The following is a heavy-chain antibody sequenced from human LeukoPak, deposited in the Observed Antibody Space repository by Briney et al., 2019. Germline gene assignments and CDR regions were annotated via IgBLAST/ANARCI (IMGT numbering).Heavy chain of an antibody. CDR1: GYTFTSYD. Sequence: ASVKVSCKASGYTFTSYDINWVRQATGQGLEWMGWMNPNSGNTGYAQKFQGRVTMTRNTSISTAYMELSSLRSEDTAVYYCARGTTAVAFLDYWGQGTLVTVSS. V-gene: IGHV1-8*01. J-gene: IGHJ4*02. CDR2: MNPNSGNT. D-gene: IGHD6-19*01. CDR3: ARGTTAVAFLDY.